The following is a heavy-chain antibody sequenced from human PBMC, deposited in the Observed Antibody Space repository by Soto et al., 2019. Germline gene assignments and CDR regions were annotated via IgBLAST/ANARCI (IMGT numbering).Heavy chain of an antibody. CDR2: VYYSGST. Sequence: QPPGKGLEWIGNVYYSGSTNYNPSLKSRVTISVDTSKNQFSLKVSSVTAADTAVYFFLRAADGIRGVRSVSAFLLNRSSDL. V-gene: IGHV4-39*01. D-gene: IGHD6-13*01. J-gene: IGHJ2*01. CDR3: LRAADGIRGVRSVSAFLLNRSSDL.